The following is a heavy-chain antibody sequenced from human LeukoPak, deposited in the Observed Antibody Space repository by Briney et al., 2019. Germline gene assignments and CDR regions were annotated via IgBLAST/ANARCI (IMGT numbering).Heavy chain of an antibody. Sequence: TGGSLRLSCAASGFTFSSYWMSWVRQAPGKGLEWVANIKQDGSENYYLDSVKGRFTISRDNAKNSLYLQMNSLRAEDTAVYYCARDRTTVTTDYYYMDVWGKGTTVTVSS. J-gene: IGHJ6*03. D-gene: IGHD4-17*01. CDR1: GFTFSSYW. V-gene: IGHV3-7*01. CDR2: IKQDGSEN. CDR3: ARDRTTVTTDYYYMDV.